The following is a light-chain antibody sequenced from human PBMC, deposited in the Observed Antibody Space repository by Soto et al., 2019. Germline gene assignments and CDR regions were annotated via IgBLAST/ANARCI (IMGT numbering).Light chain of an antibody. J-gene: IGLJ1*01. V-gene: IGLV2-14*01. CDR3: ASYTSRGTRV. CDR2: EVT. Sequence: QSALTQPASVSGSPGQSITISCTGTSSDVGGYKYVSWYQQRPGKAPKFMIYEVTNRPSGVSNRFSGSKSGNTASLTISGLHAEDEADYYCASYTSRGTRVFGTGTKLTVL. CDR1: SSDVGGYKY.